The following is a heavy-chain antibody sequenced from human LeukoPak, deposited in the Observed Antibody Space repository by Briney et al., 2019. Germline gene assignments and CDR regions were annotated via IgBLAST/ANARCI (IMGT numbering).Heavy chain of an antibody. V-gene: IGHV4-59*01. Sequence: SETLSLTCTVSGGSISSYYWSWIRQPPGKGLEWIGYIYYSGSTNYNPSLKSRVTISVDTSKNQFSLKLSSVTAADTAVYYCASKLWFGEPSDWYFDIWGRGTLVTVSS. CDR3: ASKLWFGEPSDWYFDI. J-gene: IGHJ2*01. CDR2: IYYSGST. D-gene: IGHD3-10*01. CDR1: GGSISSYY.